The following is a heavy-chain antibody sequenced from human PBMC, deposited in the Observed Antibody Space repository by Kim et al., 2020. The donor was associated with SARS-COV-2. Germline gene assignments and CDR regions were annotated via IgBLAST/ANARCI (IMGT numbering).Heavy chain of an antibody. J-gene: IGHJ4*02. CDR3: ARFVRSGYYRYFDY. V-gene: IGHV3-48*04. CDR1: GFTFSSYS. D-gene: IGHD3-22*01. Sequence: GGSLRLSCAASGFTFSSYSMNWVRQAPGKGLEWVSYISSSSSTIYYADSVKGRFTISRDNAKNSLYLQMNSLRAEDTAVYYCARFVRSGYYRYFDYWGQGTLVTVSS. CDR2: ISSSSSTI.